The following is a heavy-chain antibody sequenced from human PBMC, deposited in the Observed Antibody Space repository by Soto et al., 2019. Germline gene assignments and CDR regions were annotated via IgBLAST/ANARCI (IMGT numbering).Heavy chain of an antibody. D-gene: IGHD6-13*01. Sequence: SETLSLTCTVSGGSISSYYWSWIRQPPGKGLEWIGYIYYSGSTNYNPSLKSRVTISVDTSKNQFSLKLSSVTAADTAVYYCARGGYSSSWYQFDPWGQGTLVTVSS. V-gene: IGHV4-59*01. CDR2: IYYSGST. CDR1: GGSISSYY. CDR3: ARGGYSSSWYQFDP. J-gene: IGHJ5*02.